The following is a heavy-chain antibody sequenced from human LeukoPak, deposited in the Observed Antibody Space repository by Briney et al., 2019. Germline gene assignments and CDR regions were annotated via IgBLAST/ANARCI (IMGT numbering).Heavy chain of an antibody. CDR1: GFTVSSNY. D-gene: IGHD3-16*01. Sequence: QSGGSLRLSCAASGFTVSSNYMSWVRQAPGKGLEWVSVIYSGGSTYYADSVKGRFTISRDNSKNTLYLQMNSLRAEDTAVYYCARVIYDYVWGSYRRGSYYFDYWGQGTLVTVSS. J-gene: IGHJ4*02. CDR2: IYSGGST. CDR3: ARVIYDYVWGSYRRGSYYFDY. V-gene: IGHV3-53*01.